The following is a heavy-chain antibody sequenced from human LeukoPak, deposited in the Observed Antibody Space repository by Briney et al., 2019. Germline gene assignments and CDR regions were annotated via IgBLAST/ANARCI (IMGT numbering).Heavy chain of an antibody. CDR2: ISTSGGMI. CDR3: ATQYRAYYFDN. D-gene: IGHD1-14*01. V-gene: IGHV3-23*01. CDR1: GFTVSNNY. J-gene: IGHJ4*02. Sequence: GGSLRLSCAASGFTVSNNYMSWVRRAPGKGLEWVSSISTSGGMIYDADSVKGRFTISRDNSKNALYLQLSSLRAEDTAVYYCATQYRAYYFDNWGQGTLVTVSS.